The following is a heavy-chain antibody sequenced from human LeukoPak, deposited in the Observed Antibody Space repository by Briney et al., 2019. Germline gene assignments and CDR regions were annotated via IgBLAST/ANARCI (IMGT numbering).Heavy chain of an antibody. CDR1: GFTFSSYA. D-gene: IGHD6-19*01. J-gene: IGHJ4*02. Sequence: GRSLRLSCAASGFTFSSYAMHWVRQAPGKGLEWVAVISYDGSNKYYADSVKGRFTISRDNSKNTLYLQMNSLRAEDTAVYYCAKVHPGIAVAGNPDYWGQGTLVTVSS. CDR2: ISYDGSNK. V-gene: IGHV3-30*04. CDR3: AKVHPGIAVAGNPDY.